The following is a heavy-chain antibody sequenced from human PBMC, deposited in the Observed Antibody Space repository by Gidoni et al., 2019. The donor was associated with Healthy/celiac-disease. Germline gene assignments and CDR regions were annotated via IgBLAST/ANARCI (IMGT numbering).Heavy chain of an antibody. CDR3: ARGLYSLKLRAFDI. CDR2: INHSGST. Sequence: QVQLQQWGAGLLKPSETLSLTCAVYGGSSSGYYWSWIRQPPGKGLEWIGEINHSGSTNYNPSLKSRVTISVDTSKNQFSLKLSSVTAADTAVYYCARGLYSLKLRAFDIWGQGTMVTVSS. CDR1: GGSSSGYY. J-gene: IGHJ3*02. D-gene: IGHD5-18*01. V-gene: IGHV4-34*01.